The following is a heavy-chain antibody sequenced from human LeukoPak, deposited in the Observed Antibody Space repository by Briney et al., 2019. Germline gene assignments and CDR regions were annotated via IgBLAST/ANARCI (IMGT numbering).Heavy chain of an antibody. CDR2: INAGNGNT. CDR3: WKYDSSGLES. J-gene: IGHJ4*02. Sequence: ASVKVSCKASGYTFTSYAMHWVRQAPGQRLEWMGWINAGNGNTKYSQKFQGRVTITRDTSASTAYMELSSLRSEDTAVYYCWKYDSSGLESWGQGTLSPSPQ. V-gene: IGHV1-3*01. CDR1: GYTFTSYA. D-gene: IGHD3-22*01.